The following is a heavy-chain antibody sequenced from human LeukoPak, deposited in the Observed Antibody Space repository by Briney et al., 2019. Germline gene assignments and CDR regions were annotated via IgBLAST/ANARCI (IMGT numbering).Heavy chain of an antibody. J-gene: IGHJ4*02. Sequence: PSETLSLTCAVSGGSFSGYYWSWIRQPPGKGLEWIGEINHSGSTNYNPSLTSRVTISVDTSKNQFSLKLSSVTAADTAVYYCARGRGYYDSSGYHPLRYWGQGTLVTVSS. V-gene: IGHV4-34*01. CDR3: ARGRGYYDSSGYHPLRY. CDR1: GGSFSGYY. D-gene: IGHD3-22*01. CDR2: INHSGST.